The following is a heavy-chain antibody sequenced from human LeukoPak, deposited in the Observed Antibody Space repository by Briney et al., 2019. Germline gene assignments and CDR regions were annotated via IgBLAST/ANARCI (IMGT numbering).Heavy chain of an antibody. CDR1: GYTFTSYA. CDR2: VNPRSGDA. CDR3: ARGVPLGYCTYGVCYPPYYFDY. Sequence: AASVKVSCKASGYTFTSYAMNWVRQAPGQGLEWMGWVNPRSGDAGYLQKFQGRLTITRDSSIDTAYMDLSDLSSEDTAVYYCARGVPLGYCTYGVCYPPYYFDYWGQGTLVTASS. D-gene: IGHD2-8*01. J-gene: IGHJ4*02. V-gene: IGHV1-8*03.